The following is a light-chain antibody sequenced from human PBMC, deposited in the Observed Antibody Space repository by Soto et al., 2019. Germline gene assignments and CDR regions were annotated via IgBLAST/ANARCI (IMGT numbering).Light chain of an antibody. CDR2: DAS. V-gene: IGKV1-5*01. Sequence: DIQMTQSPSTLSASVGDRVSITCRASQSISSWLAWYQQKPGKAPKLLIYDASSLESGVPSRFSGSGSGTEFTLTISSLQPDDFETYYCQQSNSYSQTFGQGTKWIS. CDR3: QQSNSYSQT. CDR1: QSISSW. J-gene: IGKJ1*01.